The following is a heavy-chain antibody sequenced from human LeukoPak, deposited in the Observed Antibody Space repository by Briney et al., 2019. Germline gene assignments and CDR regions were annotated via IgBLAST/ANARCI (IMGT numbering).Heavy chain of an antibody. Sequence: SETLSLTCTVSGGSISSYYWSWMRQPPGKGLEGIGYIYSSGSTDYNPSLKSRVTISVDTSKNQFSLKLSSVTAADTAVYYCARVKDYYYMDVWGKGTTVTVSS. J-gene: IGHJ6*03. CDR1: GGSISSYY. CDR2: IYSSGST. CDR3: ARVKDYYYMDV. V-gene: IGHV4-59*01.